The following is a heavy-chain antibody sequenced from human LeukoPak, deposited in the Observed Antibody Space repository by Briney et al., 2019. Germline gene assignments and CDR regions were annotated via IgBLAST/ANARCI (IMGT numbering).Heavy chain of an antibody. CDR2: INRGGSRT. CDR3: ARGGSDTAMAHDY. D-gene: IGHD5-18*01. CDR1: GFTFSNHW. J-gene: IGHJ4*02. V-gene: IGHV3-74*01. Sequence: PGGSLRLSRAASGFTFSNHWMHWVRQAPGKGLMWVSRINRGGSRTDYADSVKGRFTISRGDAKNTLYLQLNSLRAEDTAVYFCARGGSDTAMAHDYWGQGTLVTVSS.